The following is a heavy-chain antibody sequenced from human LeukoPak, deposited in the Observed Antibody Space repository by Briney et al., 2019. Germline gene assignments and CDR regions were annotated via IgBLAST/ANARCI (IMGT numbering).Heavy chain of an antibody. D-gene: IGHD5-12*01. Sequence: PGGSPRLSCAASGFTFDDYGMSWVRQAPGKGLEWVSGINWNGGSTGYADSVKGRFTISRDNAKNTLYLQMNSLRAEDTAAFYCGRGRPRGYSGYVIDYWGQGTPITVSS. CDR2: INWNGGST. CDR1: GFTFDDYG. V-gene: IGHV3-20*04. CDR3: GRGRPRGYSGYVIDY. J-gene: IGHJ4*02.